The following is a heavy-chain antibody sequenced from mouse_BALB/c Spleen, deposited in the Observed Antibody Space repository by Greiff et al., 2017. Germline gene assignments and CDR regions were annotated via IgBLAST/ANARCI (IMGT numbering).Heavy chain of an antibody. V-gene: IGHV5-17*02. CDR3: ARSNYGYLYAMDY. CDR2: ISSGSSTI. Sequence: EVKLMESGGGLVQPGGSRKLSCAASGFTFSSFGMHWVRQAPEKGLEWVAYISSGSSTIYYADTVKGRFTISRDNPKNTLFLQMTSLRSEDTAMYYCARSNYGYLYAMDYWGQGTSVTVSS. J-gene: IGHJ4*01. D-gene: IGHD1-2*01. CDR1: GFTFSSFG.